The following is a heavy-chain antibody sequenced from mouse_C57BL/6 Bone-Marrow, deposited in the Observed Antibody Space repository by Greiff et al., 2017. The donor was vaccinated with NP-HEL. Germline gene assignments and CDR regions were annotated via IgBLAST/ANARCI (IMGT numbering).Heavy chain of an antibody. CDR1: GYTFTTYP. CDR2: FHPYNDDT. Sequence: VQLQQSGAELVKPGASVKMSCKASGYTFTTYPIEWMKQNHGKSLEWIGNFHPYNDDTKYNEKFKGKATLTVEKSSSTVYLELSRLTSDDSAVYYCARHYYGSSYDWYFDVWGTGTTVTVSS. J-gene: IGHJ1*03. D-gene: IGHD1-1*01. V-gene: IGHV1-47*01. CDR3: ARHYYGSSYDWYFDV.